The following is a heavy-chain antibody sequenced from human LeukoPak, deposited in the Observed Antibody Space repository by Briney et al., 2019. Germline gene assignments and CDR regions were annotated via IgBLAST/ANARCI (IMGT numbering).Heavy chain of an antibody. CDR1: GFTFSSYG. CDR3: ARDTESGSRYFDFHDAFDI. Sequence: PGGSLRLSCAASGFTFSSYGMHWVRQAPGKGLERVAVIWYDGSNKYYADSVKGRFTISRDNSKNTLYLQMNSLRAEDTAVYYCARDTESGSRYFDFHDAFDIWGQGTMVTVSS. J-gene: IGHJ3*02. D-gene: IGHD3-9*01. CDR2: IWYDGSNK. V-gene: IGHV3-33*01.